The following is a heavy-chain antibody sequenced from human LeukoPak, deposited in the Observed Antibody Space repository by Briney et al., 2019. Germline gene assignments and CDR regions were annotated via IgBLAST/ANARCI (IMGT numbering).Heavy chain of an antibody. Sequence: WVRQAPGKGLEWIGSIYYSGSTYYNPSLKSRVTISVDTSKNQFSLKLSSVTAADTAVYYCASYAYDSSGYYPYYYYYYYMDVWGKGTTVTVSS. CDR3: ASYAYDSSGYYPYYYYYYYMDV. CDR2: IYYSGST. V-gene: IGHV4-39*07. J-gene: IGHJ6*03. D-gene: IGHD3-22*01.